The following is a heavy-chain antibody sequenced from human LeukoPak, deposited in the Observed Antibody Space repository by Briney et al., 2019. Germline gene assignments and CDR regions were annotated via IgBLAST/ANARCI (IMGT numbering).Heavy chain of an antibody. V-gene: IGHV3-21*01. J-gene: IGHJ3*02. Sequence: KPGXXLRLSCAASGFTFSSYSMNWVRQAPGKGLEWVSSISSSSSYIYYADSVKGRFTISRDNAKNSLYLQMNSLRAEDTAVYYCARDTARIQLWLPASEAFDIWGQGTMVTVSS. CDR1: GFTFSSYS. CDR2: ISSSSSYI. D-gene: IGHD5-18*01. CDR3: ARDTARIQLWLPASEAFDI.